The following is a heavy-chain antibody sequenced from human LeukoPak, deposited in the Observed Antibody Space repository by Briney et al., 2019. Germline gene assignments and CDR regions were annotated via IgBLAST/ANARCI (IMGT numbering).Heavy chain of an antibody. CDR1: GFTFSSYE. V-gene: IGHV3-48*03. CDR3: ARAVYDYVWGSYRQDYFDY. CDR2: MSSSSSTI. Sequence: PGRSLRLSCAASGFTFSSYEMTWVRQAPSPGLQWVSYMSSSSSTINYADSEKGRFTISRDNAKNSMNLQMNSLRAEDTAVYYCARAVYDYVWGSYRQDYFDYWGQGTLVTVSS. J-gene: IGHJ4*02. D-gene: IGHD3-16*02.